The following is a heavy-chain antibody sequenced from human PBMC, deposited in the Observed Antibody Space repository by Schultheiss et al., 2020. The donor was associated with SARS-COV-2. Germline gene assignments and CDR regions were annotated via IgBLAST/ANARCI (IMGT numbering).Heavy chain of an antibody. Sequence: GESLKISCAASGFTFSSYAMHWVRQAPGKGLEWVAVISYDESNKYYADSVKGRFTISRDNSKNTLYLKMNSLRAEDTAVYYCAKGDPSGGDYFDYWGQGTLVTVSS. D-gene: IGHD3-10*01. CDR3: AKGDPSGGDYFDY. CDR1: GFTFSSYA. CDR2: ISYDESNK. J-gene: IGHJ4*02. V-gene: IGHV3-30*04.